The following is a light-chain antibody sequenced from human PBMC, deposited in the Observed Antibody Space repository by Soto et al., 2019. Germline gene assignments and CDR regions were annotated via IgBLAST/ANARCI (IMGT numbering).Light chain of an antibody. CDR3: SSKRTTASLV. J-gene: IGLJ1*01. CDR1: SSDVGAYNY. CDR2: EVS. Sequence: QSALTQPASVSGSPGQTITISCTGTSSDVGAYNYVSWYQQHPGKAPKLMIYEVSNRPSGVSDRFSGSKSGNTASLTISGLQAADEADYYCSSKRTTASLVFGNGTKVTVL. V-gene: IGLV2-14*01.